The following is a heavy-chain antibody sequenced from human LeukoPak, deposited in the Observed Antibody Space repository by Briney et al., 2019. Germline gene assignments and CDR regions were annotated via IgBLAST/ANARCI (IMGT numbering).Heavy chain of an antibody. CDR3: AKDEGGLLTSYFDY. CDR2: IRYDGSNK. J-gene: IGHJ4*02. Sequence: GGSLRLSCAASGFTFSSYGMHWVRQAPGKGLEWVAFIRYDGSNKYYADSVKGRFTISRDNSKNTLFLQMNSLRAEDTAVYYCAKDEGGLLTSYFDYWGQGTLVTVSS. D-gene: IGHD2-15*01. V-gene: IGHV3-30*02. CDR1: GFTFSSYG.